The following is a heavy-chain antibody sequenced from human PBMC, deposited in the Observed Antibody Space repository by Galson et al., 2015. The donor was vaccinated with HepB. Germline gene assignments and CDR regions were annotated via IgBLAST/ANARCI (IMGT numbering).Heavy chain of an antibody. Sequence: SLRLSCAASGFTFSDYYMSWIRQAPGKGLEWVSYISSSSSYTNYADSVKGRFTISRDNAKNSLYLQMNSLRAEDTAVYYCASTPGHTAMALGWFDPWGQGTLVTVSS. J-gene: IGHJ5*02. CDR1: GFTFSDYY. CDR3: ASTPGHTAMALGWFDP. D-gene: IGHD5-18*01. V-gene: IGHV3-11*03. CDR2: ISSSSSYT.